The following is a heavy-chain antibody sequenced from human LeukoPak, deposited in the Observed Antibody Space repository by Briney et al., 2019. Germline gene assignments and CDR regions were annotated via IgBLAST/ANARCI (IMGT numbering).Heavy chain of an antibody. CDR3: ARDQFIAAAGTGAFDI. J-gene: IGHJ3*02. CDR1: GGSISSYY. CDR2: IYTSGST. V-gene: IGHV4-4*07. D-gene: IGHD6-13*01. Sequence: PSETLSLTCTVSGGSISSYYWSWVRQPAGKGLEWIGRIYTSGSTNYNPSLTSRVTMSVDTSKNQFSLKLSSVTAADTAVYYCARDQFIAAAGTGAFDIWGQGTMVTVSS.